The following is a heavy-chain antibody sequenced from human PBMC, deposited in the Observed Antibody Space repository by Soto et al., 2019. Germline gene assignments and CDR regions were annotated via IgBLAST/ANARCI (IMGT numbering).Heavy chain of an antibody. V-gene: IGHV1-69*13. J-gene: IGHJ4*02. Sequence: ASVKVSCKASGGTFSSYAISWVRQAPGQGLEWMGGIIPIFGTANYAQKFQGRVTITADESTSTAYMELSSLRSEDTAVYYCARRGSAAYDILTGYSYYFDYWGQGTLVTVSS. CDR2: IIPIFGTA. D-gene: IGHD3-9*01. CDR1: GGTFSSYA. CDR3: ARRGSAAYDILTGYSYYFDY.